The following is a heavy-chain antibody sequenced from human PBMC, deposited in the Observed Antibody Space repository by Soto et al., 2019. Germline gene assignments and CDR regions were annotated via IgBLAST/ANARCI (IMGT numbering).Heavy chain of an antibody. Sequence: PGGSLRLSCAASGFTFSSYAMSWVRQAPGKGLEWVSAISGSGGGTYYADSVKGRFTISRDNSKNTLYLQMNSLRAEDTAVYSCAKAWMDNARQRYFDHWGQGTLGTVSA. D-gene: IGHD5-12*01. V-gene: IGHV3-23*01. J-gene: IGHJ4*02. CDR2: ISGSGGGT. CDR3: AKAWMDNARQRYFDH. CDR1: GFTFSSYA.